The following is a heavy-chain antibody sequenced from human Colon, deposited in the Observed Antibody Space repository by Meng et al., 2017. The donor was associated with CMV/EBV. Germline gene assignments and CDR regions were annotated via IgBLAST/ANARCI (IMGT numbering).Heavy chain of an antibody. J-gene: IGHJ3*02. CDR2: IYYSGST. CDR1: GGSISSSSYY. CDR3: ARGQTEQWLVQDAFDI. D-gene: IGHD6-19*01. Sequence: QLARQESGPGPVKPSETLSLTCTVSGGSISSSSYYWGWIRQPPGKGLEWIGSIYYSGSTYYNPSLKSRVTISVDTSKNQFSLKLSSVTAADTAVYYCARGQTEQWLVQDAFDIWGQGTMVTVSS. V-gene: IGHV4-39*07.